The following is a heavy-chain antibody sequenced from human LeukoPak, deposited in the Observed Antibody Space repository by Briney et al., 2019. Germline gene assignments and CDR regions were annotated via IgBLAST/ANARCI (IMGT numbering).Heavy chain of an antibody. CDR2: IFHSATT. D-gene: IGHD6-13*01. J-gene: IGHJ5*02. CDR3: ARHVRKRGIAAAGSPGWFDP. V-gene: IGHV4-4*02. Sequence: SGTLSLTCAVSGGSINSSNWWSWVRQPPGKGLEWIGEIFHSATTNYNPSLKSRVTISVDKSKNHFSLKLSSVTAADTAVYYCARHVRKRGIAAAGSPGWFDPWGQGTLVTVSS. CDR1: GGSINSSNW.